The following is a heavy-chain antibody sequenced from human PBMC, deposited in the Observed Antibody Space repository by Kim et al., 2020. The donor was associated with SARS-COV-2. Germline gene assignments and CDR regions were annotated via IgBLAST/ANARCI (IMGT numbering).Heavy chain of an antibody. V-gene: IGHV3-23*01. CDR3: AKVFGNSFLFDS. J-gene: IGHJ4*02. Sequence: GGSLRLSCVASGFTFSDYAMNWVRQAPGKGLEWVSSIGASGISTYYADSVQGRFTISRDNSKNRLFLQMNSLRAEDMALYYCAKVFGNSFLFDSWGQGTLVTVSS. CDR1: GFTFSDYA. CDR2: IGASGIST. D-gene: IGHD1-7*01.